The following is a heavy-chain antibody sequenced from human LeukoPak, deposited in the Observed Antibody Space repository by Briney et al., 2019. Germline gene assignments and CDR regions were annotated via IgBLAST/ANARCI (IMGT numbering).Heavy chain of an antibody. CDR2: ISSSGSTI. CDR3: ARVHRMTTAYY. J-gene: IGHJ4*02. D-gene: IGHD4-17*01. CDR1: GFTFSDYY. Sequence: GGSLRLSCAASGFTFSDYYMSWIRQAPGKGLEWVSYISSSGSTIYYADSVKGRFTVSRDNAKNSLYLQMNSLRAEDTAVYYCARVHRMTTAYYWGQGTLVTVSS. V-gene: IGHV3-11*01.